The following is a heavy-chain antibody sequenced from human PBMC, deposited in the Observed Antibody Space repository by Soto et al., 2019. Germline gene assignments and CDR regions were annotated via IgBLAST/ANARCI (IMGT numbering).Heavy chain of an antibody. J-gene: IGHJ3*02. Sequence: GGSLRLSCAASGFTFSSYWMSWVRQAPGKGLEWVANIKQDGSEKYYVDSVKGRFTISRDNAKNSLYLQMNSLRAEDTAVYYCARLWLIATAPTDAFDIWGQGQMVTVSS. CDR2: IKQDGSEK. D-gene: IGHD6-13*01. CDR3: ARLWLIATAPTDAFDI. CDR1: GFTFSSYW. V-gene: IGHV3-7*01.